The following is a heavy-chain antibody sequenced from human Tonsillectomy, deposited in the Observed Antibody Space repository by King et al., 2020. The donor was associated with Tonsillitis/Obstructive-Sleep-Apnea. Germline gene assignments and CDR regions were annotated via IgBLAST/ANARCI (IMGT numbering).Heavy chain of an antibody. D-gene: IGHD2-15*01. J-gene: IGHJ5*02. Sequence: HVQLVESGGGVVQPGRPLRLSCAASGFTFSSYAMHWVRQAPGKGLECVAVISYDGSNKYYADSVKGRFTISTDNSKNTLYLQMNSLRAEDTAVYYCARERGGYCSGGSCYGNWFDPWGQGTMVTVSS. V-gene: IGHV3-30*01. CDR1: GFTFSSYA. CDR2: ISYDGSNK. CDR3: ARERGGYCSGGSCYGNWFDP.